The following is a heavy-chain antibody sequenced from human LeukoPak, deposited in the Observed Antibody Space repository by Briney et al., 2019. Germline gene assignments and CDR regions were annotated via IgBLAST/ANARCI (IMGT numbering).Heavy chain of an antibody. CDR1: GFTFGSYW. J-gene: IGHJ4*02. CDR2: INTDGGST. V-gene: IGHV3-74*01. D-gene: IGHD6-6*01. CDR3: AKDRGSSSSVGDY. Sequence: GGSLRLSCAASGFTFGSYWMHWVRQAPGKGLVWVSRINTDGGSTTYADSVKGRFTISRDNSKNTLYLQMNSLRAEDTAVYYCAKDRGSSSSVGDYWGQGTLVTVSS.